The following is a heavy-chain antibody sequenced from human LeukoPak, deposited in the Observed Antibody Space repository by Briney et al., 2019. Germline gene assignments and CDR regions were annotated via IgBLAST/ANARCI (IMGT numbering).Heavy chain of an antibody. CDR1: GFTFSSYG. V-gene: IGHV3-30*18. CDR3: AKDFPDYYNYSFYS. D-gene: IGHD5-24*01. Sequence: GGSLRLSCAASGFTFSSYGMHWVRQAPGKGLEWVAVISYDGSNKYYADSVKGRFTISRDNSKNTLYLQMNSLRAEDTAVYYCAKDFPDYYNYSFYSWGQGALVTVSS. CDR2: ISYDGSNK. J-gene: IGHJ4*02.